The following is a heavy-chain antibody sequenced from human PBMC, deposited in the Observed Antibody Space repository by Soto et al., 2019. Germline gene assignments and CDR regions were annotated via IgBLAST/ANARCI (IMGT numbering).Heavy chain of an antibody. CDR1: GFTFSSYW. CDR3: ARDGLITTPGVDFGC. D-gene: IGHD7-27*01. Sequence: EVQLVESGGGLVQPGGSLRLSCAASGFTFSSYWMHWVRQAPGKGLVWVSRVKGDGSGTSYADSVKGRFTISRDNAKNTLYLHMDSLRAEDTAVYYCARDGLITTPGVDFGCWGQGTLVTVSS. CDR2: VKGDGSGT. V-gene: IGHV3-74*01. J-gene: IGHJ4*02.